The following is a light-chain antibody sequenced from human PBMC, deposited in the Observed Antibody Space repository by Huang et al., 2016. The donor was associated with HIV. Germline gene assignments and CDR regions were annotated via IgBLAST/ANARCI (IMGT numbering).Light chain of an antibody. V-gene: IGKV3-15*01. CDR1: QSFNSD. J-gene: IGKJ4*01. CDR2: GAS. CDR3: QQYNDWPPLT. Sequence: EIEMTQSPAILSVSPGERATLSCRASQSFNSDLAWYLQKPGQAPRLLIYGASTRAIGIPAKFNGTGSGTEFSLIISNLQSDDFGVYYCQQYNDWPPLTFGGGTKVEI.